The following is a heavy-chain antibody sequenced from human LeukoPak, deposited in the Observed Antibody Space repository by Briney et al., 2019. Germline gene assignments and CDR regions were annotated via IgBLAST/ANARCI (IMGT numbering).Heavy chain of an antibody. CDR1: GGSISSSSYY. Sequence: SETLSLTCTVSGGSISSSSYYWGWIRQPPGKGLEWIGSIYYSGSTYYNPSLKSRVTISVDTSKNQFSLKLSSVTAADTAVYYCARAPSSGAGYSSSWYDYWGQGTLVTVSS. V-gene: IGHV4-39*07. D-gene: IGHD6-13*01. CDR2: IYYSGST. CDR3: ARAPSSGAGYSSSWYDY. J-gene: IGHJ4*02.